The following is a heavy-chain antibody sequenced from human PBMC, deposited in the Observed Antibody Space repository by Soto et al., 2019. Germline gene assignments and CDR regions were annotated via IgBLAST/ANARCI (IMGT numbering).Heavy chain of an antibody. V-gene: IGHV3-33*01. Sequence: QVQLVESGGGVVQPGRSLRLSCAASGFTFSSSGMHWVRQAPGKGLEWVAVIWYDGSKKYYADSEKGRFTISRDNSKNTLYLQMNSLRAEDTAVYYCARTPKSSPSYFDYWGQGTLVTVSS. CDR2: IWYDGSKK. CDR3: ARTPKSSPSYFDY. CDR1: GFTFSSSG. J-gene: IGHJ4*02.